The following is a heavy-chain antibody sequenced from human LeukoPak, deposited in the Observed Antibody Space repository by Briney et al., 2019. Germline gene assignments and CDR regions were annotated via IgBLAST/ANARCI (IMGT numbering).Heavy chain of an antibody. CDR1: GYTFTGYY. CDR3: ATGQISSSWYWFDP. J-gene: IGHJ5*02. Sequence: ASVKVSCKASGYTFTGYYMHWVRQAPGKGLEWMGGFDPEDGETIYAQKFQGRVTMTEDTSTDTAYMELSSLRSEDTAVYYCATGQISSSWYWFDPWGQGTLVTVSS. V-gene: IGHV1-24*01. CDR2: FDPEDGET. D-gene: IGHD6-13*01.